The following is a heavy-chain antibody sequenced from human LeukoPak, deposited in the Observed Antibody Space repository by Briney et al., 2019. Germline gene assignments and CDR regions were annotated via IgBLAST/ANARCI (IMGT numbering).Heavy chain of an antibody. D-gene: IGHD6-19*01. J-gene: IGHJ4*02. Sequence: SETLSLTCTVSGGSISSYYWSWIRQPPGKGLEWTGYIYYSGSTNYNPSLKSRVTILVDTSKNQFSLKLSSVTAADTAVYYCARARSGWWDPFDYWGQGTLVTVSS. CDR3: ARARSGWWDPFDY. CDR2: IYYSGST. V-gene: IGHV4-59*01. CDR1: GGSISSYY.